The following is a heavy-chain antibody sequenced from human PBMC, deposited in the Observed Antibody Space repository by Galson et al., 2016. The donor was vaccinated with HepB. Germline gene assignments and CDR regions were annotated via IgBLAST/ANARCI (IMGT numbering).Heavy chain of an antibody. CDR3: ARRHEYCPPVGCSVDY. Sequence: SLRLSCAASGFNFSTYGMHWVRQAPGKGLEWVAADSMDGGRKFYADVVKGRFTISRDSAKNMLFLQMSSLRDDDTAVYFCARRHEYCPPVGCSVDYWGQGTLVSVSS. CDR1: GFNFSTYG. CDR2: DSMDGGRK. V-gene: IGHV3-30*03. D-gene: IGHD2/OR15-2a*01. J-gene: IGHJ4*02.